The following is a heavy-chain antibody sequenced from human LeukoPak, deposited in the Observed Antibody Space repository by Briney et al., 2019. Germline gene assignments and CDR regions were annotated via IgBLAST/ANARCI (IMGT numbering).Heavy chain of an antibody. Sequence: GGSLRLSCAASGFTFDDYAMHWVRQAPGKGLEWVSGISWNSGSIGYADSVKGRFTISRDNAKNSLYLQMNSLRAEDTALYYCAKDVSSGWYANWFDSWGQGTLVTVSS. J-gene: IGHJ5*01. CDR1: GFTFDDYA. V-gene: IGHV3-9*01. CDR3: AKDVSSGWYANWFDS. D-gene: IGHD6-19*01. CDR2: ISWNSGSI.